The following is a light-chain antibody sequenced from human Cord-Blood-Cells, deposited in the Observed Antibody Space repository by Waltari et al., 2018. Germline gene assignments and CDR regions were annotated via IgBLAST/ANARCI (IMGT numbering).Light chain of an antibody. CDR3: QQSDSTSLP. CDR2: AAS. Sequence: DIQMTQSPSSLSASVGDRVTITCRASQSISSNLNWYQQKPGKAPKLLIYAASSVQSGVPSRFSGSGSGTDFTLTISRLQPEEFATYYRQQSDSTSLPFGGGTKVEIK. CDR1: QSISSN. J-gene: IGKJ4*01. V-gene: IGKV1-39*01.